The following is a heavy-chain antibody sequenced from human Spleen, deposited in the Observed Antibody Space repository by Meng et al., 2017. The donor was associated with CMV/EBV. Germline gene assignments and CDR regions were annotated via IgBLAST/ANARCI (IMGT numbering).Heavy chain of an antibody. CDR1: GYSFTSYW. CDR2: IYPGDSDT. D-gene: IGHD6-13*01. Sequence: GGSLRLSCKGSGYSFTSYWIGWVRQMPGKGLEWMGIIYPGDSDTRYSPSFQGQVTISADKSISTAYLQWSSLKASDTAMYYCARRSPFIIAAAGGNWFDPWGQGTLVTVSS. V-gene: IGHV5-51*01. J-gene: IGHJ5*02. CDR3: ARRSPFIIAAAGGNWFDP.